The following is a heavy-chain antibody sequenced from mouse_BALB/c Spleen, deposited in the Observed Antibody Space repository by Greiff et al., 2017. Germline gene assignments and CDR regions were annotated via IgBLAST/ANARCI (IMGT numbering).Heavy chain of an antibody. CDR1: GFSLTGYG. Sequence: VQLQQSGPGLVAPSQSLSITCTVSGFSLTGYGVNWVRQPPGKGLEWLGMIWGDGSTDYNSALKSRLSISKDNSKSQVFLKMNSLQTDDTARYYCARDRDRYYGAMDYWGQGTSVTVSS. CDR2: IWGDGST. V-gene: IGHV2-6-7*01. J-gene: IGHJ4*01. CDR3: ARDRDRYYGAMDY. D-gene: IGHD1-1*01.